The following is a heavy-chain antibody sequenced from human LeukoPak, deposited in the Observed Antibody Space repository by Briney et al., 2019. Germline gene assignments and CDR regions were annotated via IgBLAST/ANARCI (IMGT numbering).Heavy chain of an antibody. CDR1: GFTFSSYE. Sequence: GGSLRLSCAASGFTFSSYEMNWVRQAPGKGLEWVSHISSSGSTIYYADSVKGRFTISRDNAKNSLYLQMNSLRAEDTAVYYCARDGGYSYGYGPTHFDYWGQGTLVTVSS. CDR2: ISSSGSTI. J-gene: IGHJ4*02. D-gene: IGHD5-18*01. V-gene: IGHV3-48*03. CDR3: ARDGGYSYGYGPTHFDY.